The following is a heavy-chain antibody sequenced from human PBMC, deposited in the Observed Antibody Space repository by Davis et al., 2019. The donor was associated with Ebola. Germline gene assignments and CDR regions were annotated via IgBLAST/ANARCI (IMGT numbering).Heavy chain of an antibody. D-gene: IGHD4-11*01. J-gene: IGHJ4*02. CDR2: ISYDGSNK. Sequence: GESLKISCAASGFTFSNYGMHWVRQAPGKGLEWVAVISYDGSNKYYADSVKGRFTISRDNSKNTLYLQMNSLRPEDTAVYYCARDSDDYSFDYWGQGTLVTVSS. CDR3: ARDSDDYSFDY. V-gene: IGHV3-30*03. CDR1: GFTFSNYG.